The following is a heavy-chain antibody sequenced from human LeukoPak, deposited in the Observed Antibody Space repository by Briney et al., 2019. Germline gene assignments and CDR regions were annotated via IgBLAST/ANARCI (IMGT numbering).Heavy chain of an antibody. D-gene: IGHD3-10*01. CDR2: INGDGSTT. CDR3: ARDLDGSGNYHWFDP. V-gene: IGHV3-74*01. CDR1: GLTFSSYW. Sequence: GGSLRLSCEASGLTFSSYWMHWVRQAPGKRLVWVSRINGDGSTTTYADSVKGRFTISRDNAKNTLYVQMNSLRVEDTAVYYCARDLDGSGNYHWFDPWGQGTLVTVSS. J-gene: IGHJ5*02.